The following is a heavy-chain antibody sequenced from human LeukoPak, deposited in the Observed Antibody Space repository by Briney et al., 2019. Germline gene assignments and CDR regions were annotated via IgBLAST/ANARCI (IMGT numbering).Heavy chain of an antibody. D-gene: IGHD5-18*01. CDR1: GFTVSSNY. J-gene: IGHJ4*02. V-gene: IGHV3-53*05. Sequence: GGSLRLSCAASGFTVSSNYMSWVRQAPGKGLEWVSVIYSGGSTYYADSVKGRFTISRDNSKNTLYLQMNSLRAEDTAVYYCAKDRGAMGLGDYFDYWGQGTLVTVSS. CDR2: IYSGGST. CDR3: AKDRGAMGLGDYFDY.